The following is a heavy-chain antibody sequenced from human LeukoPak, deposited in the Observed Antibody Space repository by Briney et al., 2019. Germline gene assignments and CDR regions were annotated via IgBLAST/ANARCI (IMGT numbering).Heavy chain of an antibody. V-gene: IGHV3-23*01. D-gene: IGHD4-17*01. J-gene: IGHJ4*02. Sequence: GGSLRLSCAASGFTFSSYWMSWVRQAPGKGLEWVSAITYSGADTYYADSVKGRFTISRDSSKSTLYLQMSSLRADDTAVYYCAKADYGDYAFDYWGQGTLVTVSS. CDR2: ITYSGADT. CDR1: GFTFSSYW. CDR3: AKADYGDYAFDY.